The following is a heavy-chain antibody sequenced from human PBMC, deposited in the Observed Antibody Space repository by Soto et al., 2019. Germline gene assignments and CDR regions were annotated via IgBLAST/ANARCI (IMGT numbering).Heavy chain of an antibody. V-gene: IGHV3-21*01. Sequence: PGGSLRLSCAASGFTFSSYSMNWVRQAPGKGLEWVSSISSSSSYIYYADSVKGRFTISRDNAKNSLYLQMNSLRAEDTAVYYCARDPTQSGSSGYPYFFDYWGQGTLVTVS. J-gene: IGHJ4*02. D-gene: IGHD3-22*01. CDR1: GFTFSSYS. CDR2: ISSSSSYI. CDR3: ARDPTQSGSSGYPYFFDY.